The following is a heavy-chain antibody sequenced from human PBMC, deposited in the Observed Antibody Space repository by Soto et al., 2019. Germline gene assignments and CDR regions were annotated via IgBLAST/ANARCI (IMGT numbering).Heavy chain of an antibody. D-gene: IGHD2-2*02. Sequence: QVQLVQSGAEVKKPGSSVKVSCKASGGTFSSYTISWVRQAPGQGLEWMGRIIPILGIANYAQKCQGRVTITADKSTSTAYMELSSLRSEDTAVYYCANTQKEYPEPYYFDYWGQGTLVTVSS. CDR2: IIPILGIA. CDR1: GGTFSSYT. V-gene: IGHV1-69*02. J-gene: IGHJ4*02. CDR3: ANTQKEYPEPYYFDY.